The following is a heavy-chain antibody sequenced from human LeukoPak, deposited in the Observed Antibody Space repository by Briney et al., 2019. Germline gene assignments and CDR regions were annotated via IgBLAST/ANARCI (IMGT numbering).Heavy chain of an antibody. J-gene: IGHJ4*02. CDR1: GYSITSGYY. V-gene: IGHV4-38-2*02. CDR3: ARHPKPAVLLWFGELLDE. Sequence: KPSETLSLTCTVSGYSITSGYYWGWIRQPPGKGLEWIGSIYHSGSTSYNPSLKSRVTISVDTSKNQFSLKLSSVTAADTAVYYCARHPKPAVLLWFGELLDEWGQETLVTVSS. D-gene: IGHD3-10*01. CDR2: IYHSGST.